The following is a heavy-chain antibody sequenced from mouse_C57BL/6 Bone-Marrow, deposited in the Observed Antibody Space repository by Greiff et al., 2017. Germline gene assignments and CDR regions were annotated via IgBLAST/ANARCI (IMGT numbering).Heavy chain of an antibody. CDR2: IWTGGGT. V-gene: IGHV2-9-1*01. Sequence: QVQLQESGPGLVAPSQSLSITCTVSGFSLTSYAISWVRQPPGKGLEWLGVIWTGGGTNYNSAPKSRLSISKDNSKSQVFLKMNSLQTDDTARYDCARKGDGYYDYYAMDYWGQGTSVTVSS. CDR1: GFSLTSYA. D-gene: IGHD2-3*01. CDR3: ARKGDGYYDYYAMDY. J-gene: IGHJ4*01.